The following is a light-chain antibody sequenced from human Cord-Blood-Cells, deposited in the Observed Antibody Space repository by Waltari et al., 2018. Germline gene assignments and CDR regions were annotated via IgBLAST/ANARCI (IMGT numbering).Light chain of an antibody. CDR3: SSYTSSSTL. Sequence: QSALTQPASVSGSPGQSITISCTGTSSAVGGSNYVSWYQQHPGKAPKLMIYDVSNRPTGVSNRVSGSKSGNTASLTIAGLQAEDEADYYCSSYTSSSTLFGTGTNVTVL. J-gene: IGLJ1*01. V-gene: IGLV2-14*01. CDR2: DVS. CDR1: SSAVGGSNY.